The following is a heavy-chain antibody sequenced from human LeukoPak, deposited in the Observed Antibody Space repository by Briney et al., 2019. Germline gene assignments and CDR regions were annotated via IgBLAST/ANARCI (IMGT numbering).Heavy chain of an antibody. CDR1: GGSISSSSYY. V-gene: IGHV4-39*01. CDR2: IHYSGST. Sequence: TSETLSLTCTVSGGSISSSSYYWGWIRQPPGKGLEWIGSIHYSGSTYYNPSLKSRVTISVDTPKNQFSLKLSSVTAADTAVYYCARRAGSGSTKVFDIWGQGTMVTVSS. J-gene: IGHJ3*02. D-gene: IGHD3-10*01. CDR3: ARRAGSGSTKVFDI.